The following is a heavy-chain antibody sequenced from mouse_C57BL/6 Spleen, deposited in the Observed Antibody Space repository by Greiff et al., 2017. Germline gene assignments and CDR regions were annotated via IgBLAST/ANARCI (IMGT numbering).Heavy chain of an antibody. CDR3: ARDGGYYDYGVLFAY. Sequence: DVKLQESGPGLVKPSQSLSLTCSVTGYSITSGYYWNWIRQFPGNKLEWMGYISYDGSNNYNPSLKNRISISRDTSKNQFFLKLKSVTTEDTATYYCARDGGYYDYGVLFAYWGQGALVTVAA. CDR2: ISYDGSN. D-gene: IGHD2-4*01. CDR1: GYSITSGYY. J-gene: IGHJ3*01. V-gene: IGHV3-6*01.